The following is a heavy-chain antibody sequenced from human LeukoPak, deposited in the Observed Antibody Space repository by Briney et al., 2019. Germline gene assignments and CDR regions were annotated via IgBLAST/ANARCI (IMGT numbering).Heavy chain of an antibody. CDR2: INSNSGGT. V-gene: IGHV1-2*02. D-gene: IGHD1-26*01. CDR3: ARGQNLRVGAPPGY. Sequence: ASVKVSCKASGYTFTGYYMHWVLQAPGQGLEWMGWINSNSGGTNYAQKFQGRVTMTRDTSISTAYMELSRLRSDDTAVYYCARGQNLRVGAPPGYWGQGTLVTVSS. J-gene: IGHJ4*02. CDR1: GYTFTGYY.